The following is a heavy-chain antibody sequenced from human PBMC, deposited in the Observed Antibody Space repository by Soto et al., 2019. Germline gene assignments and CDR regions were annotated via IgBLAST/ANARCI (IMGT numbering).Heavy chain of an antibody. D-gene: IGHD6-13*01. V-gene: IGHV4-31*03. CDR3: ASTPLSHFEAGYSSSWYGMDV. J-gene: IGHJ6*02. Sequence: SETLSLTCTVSGGSISSGGYYWSWIRQHPGKGLEWIGYIYYSGSTYYNPPLKSRVTISVDTSKNQFSLKLSSVTAADTAVYYCASTPLSHFEAGYSSSWYGMDVWGQGTTVTVSS. CDR2: IYYSGST. CDR1: GGSISSGGYY.